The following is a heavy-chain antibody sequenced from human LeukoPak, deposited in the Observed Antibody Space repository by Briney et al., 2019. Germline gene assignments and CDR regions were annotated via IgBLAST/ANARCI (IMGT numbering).Heavy chain of an antibody. CDR3: ARDLDLIYCSSTSCSLFDY. J-gene: IGHJ4*02. CDR1: GFSFSTYA. CDR2: ISSGSGYM. Sequence: PGGSLRLSCAGSGFSFSTYAVTWVRQAPGKGLEWVSSISSGSGYMYYADSVKGRFTISRDNAKNSLYLQMNSLRVEEMAVYYCARDLDLIYCSSTSCSLFDYWGQGTLVTVSS. V-gene: IGHV3-21*01. D-gene: IGHD2-2*01.